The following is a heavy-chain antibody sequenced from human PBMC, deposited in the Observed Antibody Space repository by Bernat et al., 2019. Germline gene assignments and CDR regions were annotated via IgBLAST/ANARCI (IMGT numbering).Heavy chain of an antibody. CDR1: GFTFSNAW. Sequence: EVQLVESGGGLVKPGGSLRLSCAASGFTFSNAWMSWVRQAPGKGLEWVGRIKSKTDGGTTDYAAPVKGRFTISRDDSKNTLYLQMNSLKTEDTAVYYCTRYGSGSLDNWWFDPWGQGTLVTVSS. CDR2: IKSKTDGGTT. J-gene: IGHJ5*02. D-gene: IGHD3-10*01. CDR3: TRYGSGSLDNWWFDP. V-gene: IGHV3-15*01.